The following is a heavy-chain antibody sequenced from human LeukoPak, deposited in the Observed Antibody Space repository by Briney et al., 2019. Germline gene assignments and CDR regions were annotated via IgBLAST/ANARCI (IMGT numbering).Heavy chain of an antibody. CDR2: ISSSSGTI. CDR3: ARDRYGDYVSDY. J-gene: IGHJ4*02. V-gene: IGHV3-48*02. CDR1: GFTFSSYS. D-gene: IGHD4-17*01. Sequence: GGSLRLSCAASGFTFSSYSMNWVRQAPGKGLEWVSYISSSSGTIHYADSVKGRFTISRDYATNSLYLQISSLRDEDTAVYYCARDRYGDYVSDYWGQGTLVTVSS.